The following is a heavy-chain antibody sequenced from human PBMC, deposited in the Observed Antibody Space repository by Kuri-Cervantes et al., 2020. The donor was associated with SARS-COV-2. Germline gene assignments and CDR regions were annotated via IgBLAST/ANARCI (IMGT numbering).Heavy chain of an antibody. CDR3: ARGISYSGYDLDH. V-gene: IGHV3-21*01. Sequence: GESLKISCAASGFTFSSNWMSWVRQAPGKGLEWVSSISSSSSYIYYADSVKGRFTISRDNAKNSLYLQMNSLRAEDTAVYYCARGISYSGYDLDHWGQGTLVTVSS. CDR2: ISSSSSYI. J-gene: IGHJ4*02. CDR1: GFTFSSNW. D-gene: IGHD5-12*01.